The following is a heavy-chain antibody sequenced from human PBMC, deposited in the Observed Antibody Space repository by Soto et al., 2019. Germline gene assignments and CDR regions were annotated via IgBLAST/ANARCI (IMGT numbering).Heavy chain of an antibody. J-gene: IGHJ5*02. CDR3: ARLGAYYQSLDP. CDR1: GGSIRSGDYY. D-gene: IGHD3-22*01. Sequence: SETLSLTCTVSGGSIRSGDYYWSWIRQPPGKGLEWAGYIYYGGTTSYNPSLQSRVTISLETSKSQFSLRLTSVTAADTAVYCCARLGAYYQSLDPWGPGTLVTVSS. CDR2: IYYGGTT. V-gene: IGHV4-61*08.